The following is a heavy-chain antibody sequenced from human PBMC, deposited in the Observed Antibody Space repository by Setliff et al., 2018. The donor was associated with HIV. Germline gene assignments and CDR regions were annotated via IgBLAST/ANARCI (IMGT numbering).Heavy chain of an antibody. J-gene: IGHJ4*02. V-gene: IGHV4-39*02. Sequence: SETLSLTCTVSGGSISSSSYYWGWIRQPPGKGLEWIGTIYYTGSTYYNPSLKSRVTISVDTSKNQFSLKLSSVTAADTAVYYCAKEARGIPTTGTGYWGQGALVTSPQ. D-gene: IGHD6-13*01. CDR3: AKEARGIPTTGTGY. CDR1: GGSISSSSYY. CDR2: IYYTGST.